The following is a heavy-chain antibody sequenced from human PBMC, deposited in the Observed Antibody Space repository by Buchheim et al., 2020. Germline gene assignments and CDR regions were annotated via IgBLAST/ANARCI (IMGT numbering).Heavy chain of an antibody. CDR3: ARGGYYFNY. J-gene: IGHJ4*02. D-gene: IGHD3-16*01. Sequence: QVQLVESGGGVVQPGRSLRLSCAASGFTFSSYAMHWVRQAPGKGLEWVAVISYDGSNKYYADSVKGRFTISRDNSKNTLYLQMNSLRAEDTAVYYCARGGYYFNYWGQGTL. V-gene: IGHV3-30-3*01. CDR2: ISYDGSNK. CDR1: GFTFSSYA.